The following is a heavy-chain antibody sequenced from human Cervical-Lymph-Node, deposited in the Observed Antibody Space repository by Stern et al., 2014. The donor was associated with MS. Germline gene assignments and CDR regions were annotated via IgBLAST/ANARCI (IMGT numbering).Heavy chain of an antibody. CDR1: EFSFGDDA. CDR3: ARGISGYYSRLQSEFFQL. J-gene: IGHJ1*01. CDR2: ISWNSGTL. V-gene: IGHV3-9*01. D-gene: IGHD3-22*01. Sequence: EVQLVESGGGLVPPGWSLRLSCAASEFSFGDDAMHWIRQAPGKGLEWVSGISWNSGTLAYADSVRGRFTISRDNAKNSLYLQMNSLRPEDTALYYCARGISGYYSRLQSEFFQLWGQGTLVTVSS.